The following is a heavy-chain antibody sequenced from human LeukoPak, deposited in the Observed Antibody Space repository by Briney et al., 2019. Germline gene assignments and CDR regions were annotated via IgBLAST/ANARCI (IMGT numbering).Heavy chain of an antibody. Sequence: SETLSLTCTVSGGSISSGGYYWSWIRQHPGKGLEWIGYIYYSGSTYYNPSLKSRVTISVDTSKNQFSLKLSSVTAADTAVYYCARGKKDYYDSSGYDAFDIWGQGTMVTVPS. CDR3: ARGKKDYYDSSGYDAFDI. D-gene: IGHD3-22*01. V-gene: IGHV4-31*03. CDR2: IYYSGST. J-gene: IGHJ3*02. CDR1: GGSISSGGYY.